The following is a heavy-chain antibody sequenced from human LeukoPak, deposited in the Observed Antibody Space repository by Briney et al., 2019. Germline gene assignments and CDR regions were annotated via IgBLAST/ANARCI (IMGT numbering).Heavy chain of an antibody. CDR1: GFTFSNYC. CDR3: ARNEYSSSGSGQVDV. V-gene: IGHV3-7*01. CDR2: INQAGGEK. D-gene: IGHD5-18*01. J-gene: IGHJ6*02. Sequence: GGSLRLSCAASGFTFSNYCMTWVRQAPGKGLEWVANINQAGGEKHHGDSVKGRFTISRDNAKNTLYLQMNSLRAEDTAVYYCARNEYSSSGSGQVDVWGQGTTVTVSS.